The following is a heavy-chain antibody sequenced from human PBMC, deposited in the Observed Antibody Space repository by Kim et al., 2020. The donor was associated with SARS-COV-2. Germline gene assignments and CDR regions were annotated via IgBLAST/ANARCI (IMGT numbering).Heavy chain of an antibody. Sequence: GGSLRLSCAASGFTFDDYAMHWVRQAPGKGLEWVSGISWNSGSIGYADSVKGRFTISRDNAKNSLYLQMNSLRAEDTALYYCAKAYLNDILTGYAMDVWGQGTTVTVSS. CDR1: GFTFDDYA. J-gene: IGHJ6*02. CDR2: ISWNSGSI. CDR3: AKAYLNDILTGYAMDV. D-gene: IGHD3-9*01. V-gene: IGHV3-9*01.